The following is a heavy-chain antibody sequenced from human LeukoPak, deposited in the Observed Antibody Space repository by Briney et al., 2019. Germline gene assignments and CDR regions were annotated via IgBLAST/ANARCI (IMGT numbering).Heavy chain of an antibody. V-gene: IGHV3-66*01. D-gene: IGHD1-1*01. CDR1: GFSVSRNY. J-gene: IGHJ4*02. CDR3: ARKTDHQTGGDY. CDR2: IYRGGST. Sequence: GGSLRLSCAASGFSVSRNYMTWVRQAPGEGLEWVSLIYRGGSTSYADSVKGRFTISRDNSKNTLYLQMNSLRAEDTAVYYCARKTDHQTGGDYWGQGTLVTVSS.